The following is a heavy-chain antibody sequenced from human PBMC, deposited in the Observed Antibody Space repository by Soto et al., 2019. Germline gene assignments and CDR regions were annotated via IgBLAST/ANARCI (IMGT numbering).Heavy chain of an antibody. J-gene: IGHJ4*02. CDR1: GGSFSGYY. D-gene: IGHD3-10*01. V-gene: IGHV4-34*01. CDR2: INHSGST. CDR3: ASLYYYGSAPKYYFDY. Sequence: SETLSLTCAVYGGSFSGYYWSWIRQPPGKGLEWIGEINHSGSTNYNPSLKSRVTISVDTSKNQFSLKLSSVTAADTAVYYCASLYYYGSAPKYYFDYWGQGTLVTVSS.